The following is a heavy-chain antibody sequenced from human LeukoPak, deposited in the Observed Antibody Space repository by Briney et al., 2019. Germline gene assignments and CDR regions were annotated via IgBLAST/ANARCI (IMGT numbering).Heavy chain of an antibody. CDR1: GYTFTNYA. Sequence: GASVKVSCKASGYTFTNYAMNWVRQAPGQGLEWMEWINTHTGNPTYAQGFTGRFVFSLDTSVSTAYLQISSLKAEDTAVYYCARVPLVAAGLHFDYWGQGTLVTVSS. CDR2: INTHTGNP. V-gene: IGHV7-4-1*02. CDR3: ARVPLVAAGLHFDY. D-gene: IGHD6-13*01. J-gene: IGHJ4*02.